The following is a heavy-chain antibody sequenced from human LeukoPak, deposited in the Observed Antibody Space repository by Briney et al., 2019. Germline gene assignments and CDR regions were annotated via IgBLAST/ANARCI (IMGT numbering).Heavy chain of an antibody. CDR1: GYTFTSYD. J-gene: IGHJ6*03. CDR3: ARGRNDFWSGYSYYMDV. D-gene: IGHD3-3*01. Sequence: GASVKVSCKASGYTFTSYDIHWVRQATGQGLEWMGWMNPNSGNTGYAQKFQGRVTMTRNTSISTAYMELSSLRSEDTAVYYCARGRNDFWSGYSYYMDVWGKGTTVTVSS. V-gene: IGHV1-8*01. CDR2: MNPNSGNT.